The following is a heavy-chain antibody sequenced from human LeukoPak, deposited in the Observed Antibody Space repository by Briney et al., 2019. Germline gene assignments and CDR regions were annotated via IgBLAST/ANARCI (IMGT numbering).Heavy chain of an antibody. CDR3: ARDGREQWLVLNNWFDP. Sequence: GASVKVSCKASGYTFTSYGISWVRQAPGQGLEWMGWISAYNGNTNYAQKLQGRVTMTTDTSTSTAYMELRSLRSDDTAVYYCARDGREQWLVLNNWFDPWGQGTLVTVSS. D-gene: IGHD6-19*01. CDR1: GYTFTSYG. J-gene: IGHJ5*02. V-gene: IGHV1-18*01. CDR2: ISAYNGNT.